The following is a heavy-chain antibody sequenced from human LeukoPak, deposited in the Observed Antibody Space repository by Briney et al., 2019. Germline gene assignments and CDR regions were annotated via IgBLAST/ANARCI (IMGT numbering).Heavy chain of an antibody. J-gene: IGHJ5*02. D-gene: IGHD3-10*01. Sequence: GASVKVSCKASGYTFTSYGISWVRQAPGQRREWMGWISAYNGNTNYVQKLQGRVTMTTDTSTSTAYMELRSVRSDDAAVYYCARVEVWFGELLYGWFDPWGGGTLVSVSS. V-gene: IGHV1-18*04. CDR2: ISAYNGNT. CDR1: GYTFTSYG. CDR3: ARVEVWFGELLYGWFDP.